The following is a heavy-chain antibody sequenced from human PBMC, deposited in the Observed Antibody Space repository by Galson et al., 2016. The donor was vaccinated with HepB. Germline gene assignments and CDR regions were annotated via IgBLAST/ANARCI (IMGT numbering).Heavy chain of an antibody. Sequence: SVKVSCKASGYTFTSFGIIWVRQAPGQGLEWMGRISGYNGNTNYAQKLQGRVTMTTNTSTSTASMELRSLRSDDTAVYYCARGVIAAARPDYNYYRDVWGKGTTVTVSS. J-gene: IGHJ6*03. CDR2: ISGYNGNT. D-gene: IGHD6-13*01. V-gene: IGHV1-18*04. CDR1: GYTFTSFG. CDR3: ARGVIAAARPDYNYYRDV.